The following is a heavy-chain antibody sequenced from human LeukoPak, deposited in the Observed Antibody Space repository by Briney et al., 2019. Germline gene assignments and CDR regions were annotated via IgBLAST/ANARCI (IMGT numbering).Heavy chain of an antibody. D-gene: IGHD6-13*01. J-gene: IGHJ4*02. CDR1: GGSISSYY. V-gene: IGHV4-4*07. CDR2: IYTSGST. Sequence: KPSETLSLTCTVSGGSISSYYWSWIRQPAGKGLEWIGRIYTSGSTNYNPSLKSRVTMSVDTSKNQFSLKLSSVTAADTAVYYCARSARDSSSWFFDYWGQGTLVTVSS. CDR3: ARSARDSSSWFFDY.